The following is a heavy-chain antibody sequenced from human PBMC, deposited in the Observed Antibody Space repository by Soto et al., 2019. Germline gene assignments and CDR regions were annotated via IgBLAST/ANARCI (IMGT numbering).Heavy chain of an antibody. D-gene: IGHD2-15*01. Sequence: EVQVLESGGGLVQPGGSLRLSCEGSGFTVSSHAMTWIRQAPGKGPEWVSTITADGGTYYADSVKGRFAMSRDTSESTLYLHMNSLGAEDTAAYYCAPHVSCSGVSCQYDAFAIRGQGTMVTVSS. CDR1: GFTVSSHA. CDR3: APHVSCSGVSCQYDAFAI. V-gene: IGHV3-23*01. CDR2: ITADGGT. J-gene: IGHJ3*02.